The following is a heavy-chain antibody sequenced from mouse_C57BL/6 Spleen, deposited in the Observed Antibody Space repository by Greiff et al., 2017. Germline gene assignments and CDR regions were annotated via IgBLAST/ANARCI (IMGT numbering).Heavy chain of an antibody. CDR1: GFTFSDYG. Sequence: EVHLVESGGGLVKPGGSLKLPCAAPGFTFSDYGMHWVRQAPEKGLEWVAYISSGSSTIYDADTVKGRFTITRANAKNNLFLQMPSLRSEDTAMYYCARPPYGSSLGPYAMDSWKEGTSVTVSS. J-gene: IGHJ4*01. D-gene: IGHD1-1*01. CDR3: ARPPYGSSLGPYAMDS. V-gene: IGHV5-17*01. CDR2: ISSGSSTI.